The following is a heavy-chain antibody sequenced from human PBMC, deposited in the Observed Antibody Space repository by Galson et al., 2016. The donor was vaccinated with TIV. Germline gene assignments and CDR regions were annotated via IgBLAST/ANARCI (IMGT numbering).Heavy chain of an antibody. CDR2: IYPGDSDT. J-gene: IGHJ3*02. Sequence: QSGAEVKEPGESLNISCKGSGYIFTNYWIGWVRQMPGKGLEWMGIIYPGDSDTRYSPSFQGQVTISADRSINTAYLLLNSLKASDTSMYYCARLFAVDDGDYAAFDSWGQGTIVTVAS. V-gene: IGHV5-51*01. D-gene: IGHD4-17*01. CDR1: GYIFTNYW. CDR3: ARLFAVDDGDYAAFDS.